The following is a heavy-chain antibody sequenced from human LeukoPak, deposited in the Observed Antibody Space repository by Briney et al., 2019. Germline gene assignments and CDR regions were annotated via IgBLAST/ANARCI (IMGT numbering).Heavy chain of an antibody. V-gene: IGHV3-11*01. Sequence: PGKSLRLSCAASGFTFSNYYMSWIRQAPGKGLEWFSYISTTGNTKYYADSVKGRFTISRDNAKNSLYLQMNNLRPEDTAVYYCARASGSHYYDSSGYYYWGQGTLVTVSS. CDR1: GFTFSNYY. J-gene: IGHJ4*02. CDR2: ISTTGNTK. D-gene: IGHD3-22*01. CDR3: ARASGSHYYDSSGYYY.